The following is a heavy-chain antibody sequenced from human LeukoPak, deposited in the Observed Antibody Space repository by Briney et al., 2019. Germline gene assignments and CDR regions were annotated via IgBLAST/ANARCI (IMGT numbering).Heavy chain of an antibody. V-gene: IGHV3-64*02. Sequence: GGSLRLSCAASGFTVSSSYMSWVRQAPGKGLESVAAISTKGGSTSYADSVKGRMTISRDDSKNTLFLQMGSLTTDDMGLYFCARDRSGAFDYWGQGTLVTVSS. CDR3: ARDRSGAFDY. J-gene: IGHJ4*02. D-gene: IGHD6-19*01. CDR1: GFTVSSSY. CDR2: ISTKGGST.